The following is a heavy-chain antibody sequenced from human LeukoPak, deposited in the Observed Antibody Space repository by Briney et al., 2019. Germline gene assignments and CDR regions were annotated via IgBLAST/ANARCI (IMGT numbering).Heavy chain of an antibody. V-gene: IGHV1-18*01. CDR2: ISVNNGNT. J-gene: IGHJ4*02. D-gene: IGHD6-19*01. CDR1: GYTFTNYG. CDR3: ARGYSTGSLLY. Sequence: ASVKVSCKASGYTFTNYGVTWVRQAPGQGLEWMGWISVNNGNTNYARKLQGRVSMTTDTSTNTAYMELRSLKSDDTAVYYCARGYSTGSLLYWGQGTLVTVSS.